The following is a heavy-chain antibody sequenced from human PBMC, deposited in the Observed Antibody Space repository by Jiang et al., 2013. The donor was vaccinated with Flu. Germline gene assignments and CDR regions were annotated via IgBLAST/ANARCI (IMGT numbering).Heavy chain of an antibody. V-gene: IGHV3-53*04. D-gene: IGHD3-22*01. CDR3: ARERYYDASGYYYYYYGWTS. CDR1: GLTVSINY. J-gene: IGHJ6*02. Sequence: VQLLESGGGLVQPGESLRLSCAASGLTVSINYMSWVRQAPGKGLEWVSIIYSDGRTYYGDSVKGRFTISRDNFKNTLYLQMNRLRDDDTAVYYCARERYYDASGYYYYYYGWTSWGQGPRSPSL. CDR2: IYSDGRT.